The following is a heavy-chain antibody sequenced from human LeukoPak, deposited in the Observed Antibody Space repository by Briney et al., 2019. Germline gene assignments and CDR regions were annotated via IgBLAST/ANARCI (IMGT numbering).Heavy chain of an antibody. CDR1: GGSISSYY. CDR2: IYYSGST. V-gene: IGHV4-59*01. D-gene: IGHD3-22*01. Sequence: PSETLSLTCTVSGGSISSYYWSWIRQPPGEGLEWIGYIYYSGSTNYNPSLKSRVTISVDTSKTQFSLKLSSVTAADTAVYYCARHYYDSSGYALDAFDVWGQGTMVTVSS. J-gene: IGHJ3*01. CDR3: ARHYYDSSGYALDAFDV.